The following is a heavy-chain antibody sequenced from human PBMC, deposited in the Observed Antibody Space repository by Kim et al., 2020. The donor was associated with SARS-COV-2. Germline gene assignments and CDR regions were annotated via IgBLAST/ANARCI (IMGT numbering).Heavy chain of an antibody. Sequence: GESLKISCKGSGYSFTSYWIGWVRQMPGKGLEWMGIIYPGDSDTRYSPSFQGQVTISADKSISTAYLQWSSLKASDTAMYYCAAGVYCSSTTCYGKDYYYYYGMDVWGQETTVTVSS. V-gene: IGHV5-51*01. CDR3: AAGVYCSSTTCYGKDYYYYYGMDV. CDR1: GYSFTSYW. CDR2: IYPGDSDT. D-gene: IGHD2-2*01. J-gene: IGHJ6*02.